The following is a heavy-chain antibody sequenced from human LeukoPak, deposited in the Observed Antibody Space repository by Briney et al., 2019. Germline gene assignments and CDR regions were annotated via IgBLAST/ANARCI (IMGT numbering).Heavy chain of an antibody. CDR3: ARVGGSGSYYRVYYFDY. D-gene: IGHD3-10*01. Sequence: GGSLRLSCAASGFTFSSYWMHWVRHAPGKGLVWVSRINSDGSSTSYADSVKGRFTISRDNAKHTLYLQMNSLRAEDTAVYYCARVGGSGSYYRVYYFDYWGQGTLVTVSS. V-gene: IGHV3-74*01. J-gene: IGHJ4*02. CDR1: GFTFSSYW. CDR2: INSDGSST.